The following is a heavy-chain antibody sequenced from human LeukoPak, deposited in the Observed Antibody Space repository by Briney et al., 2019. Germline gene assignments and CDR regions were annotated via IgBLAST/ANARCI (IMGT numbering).Heavy chain of an antibody. J-gene: IGHJ4*02. CDR1: GFTFSNYG. CDR2: IWYDGSKK. D-gene: IGHD1-14*01. Sequence: PGRSLRLSCVASGFTFSNYGMHWVRQAPGKGLEWVAVIWYDGSKKYYADSVKGRFTISRDSSKNTLSLQMNGLRADDTAVYYCARGTFGIDYWGQGTLVTVSS. V-gene: IGHV3-33*01. CDR3: ARGTFGIDY.